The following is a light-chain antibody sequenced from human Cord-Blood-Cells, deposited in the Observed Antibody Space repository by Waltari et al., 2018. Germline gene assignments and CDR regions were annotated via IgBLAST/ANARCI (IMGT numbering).Light chain of an antibody. CDR2: DVS. CDR3: CSYAGSSWV. V-gene: IGLV2-11*01. J-gene: IGLJ3*02. CDR1: SSDVGGYNY. Sequence: QSALTQPRSVSGSPGQSVTISCTGTSSDVGGYNYVSWYQQHPGKAPKLMIYDVSKRPPGVPDRFSGSKSGNTASLTISGLQAEYEADYYCCSYAGSSWVFGGGTKLTVL.